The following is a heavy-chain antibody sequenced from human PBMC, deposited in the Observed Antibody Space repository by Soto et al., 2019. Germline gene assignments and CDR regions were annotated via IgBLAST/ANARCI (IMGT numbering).Heavy chain of an antibody. D-gene: IGHD6-19*01. CDR1: GFTFSSYA. V-gene: IGHV3-23*01. J-gene: IGHJ4*02. Sequence: EVQLLESGGGLVQPGGSLRLSCAASGFTFSSYAMSWVRQAPGKGLEWVSAISGSGGSTYYADSVKGRFTISRDNSKNTLYLQMNCLRAEDTAVYYCAKMVTQWLVLYYFDYWGQGTLVTVSS. CDR2: ISGSGGST. CDR3: AKMVTQWLVLYYFDY.